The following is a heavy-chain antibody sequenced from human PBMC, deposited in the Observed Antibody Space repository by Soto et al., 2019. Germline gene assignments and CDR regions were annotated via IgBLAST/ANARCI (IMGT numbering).Heavy chain of an antibody. Sequence: EVQLVESGGGLVQPGGSLRLSCAASGFTFRTYWMSWVRQAPGKGLEWVGNVNQYGSENYYYVDSVKGRFTISRDNAENSLYLQMNRLRVEDTAGYFRAGDNGHGYYRQDTWGMDVWGQGTTVFVSS. V-gene: IGHV3-7*04. J-gene: IGHJ6*02. CDR1: GFTFRTYW. CDR3: AGDNGHGYYRQDTWGMDV. D-gene: IGHD5-18*01. CDR2: VNQYGSENY.